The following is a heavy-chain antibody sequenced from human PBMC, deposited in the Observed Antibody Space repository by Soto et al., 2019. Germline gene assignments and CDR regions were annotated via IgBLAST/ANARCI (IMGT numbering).Heavy chain of an antibody. CDR2: INHSGST. V-gene: IGHV4-34*01. D-gene: IGHD4-4*01. Sequence: AEAQSLTCAVHGGSFSGSYWWWIRQPPGKGLEWIGEINHSGSTNYNPSLKSRVTITVDTSKNQFSLKLSSVSAADTAVYYGARKVQELNGFDPWGQGTLVTVSS. CDR1: GGSFSGSY. J-gene: IGHJ5*02. CDR3: ARKVQELNGFDP.